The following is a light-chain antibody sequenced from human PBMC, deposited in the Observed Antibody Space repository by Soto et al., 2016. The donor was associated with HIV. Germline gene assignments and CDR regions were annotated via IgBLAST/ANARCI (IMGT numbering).Light chain of an antibody. V-gene: IGLV3-19*01. J-gene: IGLJ2*01. CDR3: DSRDSSGNHLI. Sequence: SSELTLDPAVSVALGQTVRITCQGDSLRSYYGSWYQQKPGQAPVLVIYGKNSRPSGIPDRFSGSTSGNTASLTITGAQAEDEADYYCDSRDSSGNHLIFGGGTKLTVL. CDR1: SLRSYY. CDR2: GKN.